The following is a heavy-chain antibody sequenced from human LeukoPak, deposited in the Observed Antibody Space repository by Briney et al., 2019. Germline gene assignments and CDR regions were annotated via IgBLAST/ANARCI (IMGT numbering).Heavy chain of an antibody. V-gene: IGHV3-23*01. J-gene: IGHJ3*02. D-gene: IGHD3-10*01. CDR2: ISGSGGST. CDR1: GFTFSSYA. CDR3: ARVRLLWFGESGGAFDI. Sequence: GGSLRLSCAASGFTFSSYAMSWVRQAPGKGLEWVSAISGSGGSTYYADSVKGRFTISRDNSKNTLYLQMNSLRAEDTAVYYCARVRLLWFGESGGAFDIWGQGTMVTVSS.